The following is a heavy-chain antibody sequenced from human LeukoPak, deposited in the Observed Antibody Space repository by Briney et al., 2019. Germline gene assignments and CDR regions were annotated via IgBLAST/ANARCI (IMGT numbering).Heavy chain of an antibody. Sequence: PSETLSLTCAVSGDSISSRNCWSWVRQPPGKGLEWIGEIYHSGSTNYNPSLKSRVTISLDKSKNQFSLKLSSVTAADTAVYYCARDPGYGDYLDYWGQGTLVTVSS. D-gene: IGHD4-17*01. CDR1: GDSISSRNC. V-gene: IGHV4-4*02. J-gene: IGHJ4*02. CDR2: IYHSGST. CDR3: ARDPGYGDYLDY.